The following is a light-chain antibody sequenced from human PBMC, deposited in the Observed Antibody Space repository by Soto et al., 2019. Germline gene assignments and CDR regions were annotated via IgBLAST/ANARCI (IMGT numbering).Light chain of an antibody. CDR3: GTWDTSLSAVV. J-gene: IGLJ2*01. Sequence: QSVLTQPPSVSAAPGQKVTISCSGSSSNIGNNYVSWYQHLPGTVPKLLIYDTYKRPSGIPDRFSGSKSGTSATLAITGLQTGDEADYYCGTWDTSLSAVVFGGGTKLTVL. CDR2: DTY. CDR1: SSNIGNNY. V-gene: IGLV1-51*01.